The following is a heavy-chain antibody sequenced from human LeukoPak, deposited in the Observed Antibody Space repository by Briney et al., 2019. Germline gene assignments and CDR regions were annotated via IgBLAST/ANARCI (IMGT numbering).Heavy chain of an antibody. V-gene: IGHV3-43D*03. Sequence: GGSLRLSCAASGFTFDDYAMHWVRQAPGKGLEWVSLISWDGGTTYYADSVKGRFTISRDNSKNSLYLQMNSLRAEDTALYYCTKDISRDFWSGYYNSWGQGTLVTVSS. J-gene: IGHJ5*02. D-gene: IGHD3-3*01. CDR1: GFTFDDYA. CDR3: TKDISRDFWSGYYNS. CDR2: ISWDGGTT.